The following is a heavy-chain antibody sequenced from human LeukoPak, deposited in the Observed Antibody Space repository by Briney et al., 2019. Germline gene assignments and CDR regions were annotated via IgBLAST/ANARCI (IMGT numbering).Heavy chain of an antibody. CDR3: VKDHYDSSGYANWFDL. J-gene: IGHJ5*02. CDR2: ISGSGDST. D-gene: IGHD3-22*01. Sequence: GGSLRLSCVASGFTFSSYALNWVRQTPGKGLEWVSVISGSGDSTYHADSVKGRFSISRDNSRNTLYLQMNSLRAEDTAIYYCVKDHYDSSGYANWFDLWGQGTLVTVSS. CDR1: GFTFSSYA. V-gene: IGHV3-23*01.